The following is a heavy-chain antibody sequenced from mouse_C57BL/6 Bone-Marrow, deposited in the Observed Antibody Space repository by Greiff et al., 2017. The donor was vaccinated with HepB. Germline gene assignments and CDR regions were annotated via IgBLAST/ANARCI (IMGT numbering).Heavy chain of an antibody. CDR2: INPNNGGT. D-gene: IGHD2-3*01. Sequence: EVQLQQSGPELVKPGASVKISCKASGYTFTDYYMNWVKQSHGKSLEWIGDINPNNGGTSYNQKFKGKATLTVDKSSSTAYMELRSLTSEDSAVYYCARSDDGYFSWFAYWGQGTLVTVSA. V-gene: IGHV1-26*01. CDR3: ARSDDGYFSWFAY. J-gene: IGHJ3*01. CDR1: GYTFTDYY.